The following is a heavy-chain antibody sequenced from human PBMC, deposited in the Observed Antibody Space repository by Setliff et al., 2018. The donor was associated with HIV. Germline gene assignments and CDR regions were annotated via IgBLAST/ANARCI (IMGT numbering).Heavy chain of an antibody. D-gene: IGHD3-9*01. CDR2: ISASSVNT. CDR1: GYTFINYH. Sequence: VASVKVSCKASGYTFINYHITWVRQAPGQGLEWVGSISASSVNTNYTQGRVTMTTDISTSTAYMELNSLRSDDTAVYYCARDVSGFDLFSSYMDVWGKGTTVTVSS. J-gene: IGHJ6*03. CDR3: ARDVSGFDLFSSYMDV. V-gene: IGHV1-18*01.